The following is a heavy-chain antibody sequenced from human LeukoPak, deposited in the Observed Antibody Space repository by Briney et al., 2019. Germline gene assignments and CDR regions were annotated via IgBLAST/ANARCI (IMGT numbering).Heavy chain of an antibody. CDR2: ISYDGSNK. CDR1: GFTFSSYA. Sequence: PGGSLRLSCTASGFTFSSYAMHWVRQAPGKGLEWVAVISYDGSNKYYADSVKGRFTISRDNSKNTLYLQMNSLRAEDTAVYYCANHYYYDSGDERVADYWGQGTLVTVSS. J-gene: IGHJ4*02. V-gene: IGHV3-30*18. CDR3: ANHYYYDSGDERVADY. D-gene: IGHD3-22*01.